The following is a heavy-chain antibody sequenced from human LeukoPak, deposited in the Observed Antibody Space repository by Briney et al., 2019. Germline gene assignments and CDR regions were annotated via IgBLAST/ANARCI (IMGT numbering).Heavy chain of an antibody. Sequence: GGSLRLSCAASGFTFSSYAMSWVRQAPGKGLEWVSGFSATGGTYYADSVKGRFTISRDNAKNTLYLQMNSLRAEDTAVYYCAHGSMYQLDYWGQGTLVTVSS. CDR3: AHGSMYQLDY. J-gene: IGHJ4*02. V-gene: IGHV3-23*01. CDR2: FSATGGT. CDR1: GFTFSSYA. D-gene: IGHD2-2*01.